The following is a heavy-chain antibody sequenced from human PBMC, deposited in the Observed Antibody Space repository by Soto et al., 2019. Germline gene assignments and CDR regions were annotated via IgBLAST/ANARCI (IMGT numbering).Heavy chain of an antibody. CDR1: GGSISSGDYY. Sequence: SETLSLTCTVSGGSISSGDYYWSWIRQPPGKGLEWIGYIYYSGSTYYNPSLKSRVTISVDTSKNQFSLKLSSVTAAGTAVYYCARAITGDNYYYGMDVWGQGTTVTVSS. J-gene: IGHJ6*02. CDR2: IYYSGST. D-gene: IGHD5-12*01. V-gene: IGHV4-30-4*02. CDR3: ARAITGDNYYYGMDV.